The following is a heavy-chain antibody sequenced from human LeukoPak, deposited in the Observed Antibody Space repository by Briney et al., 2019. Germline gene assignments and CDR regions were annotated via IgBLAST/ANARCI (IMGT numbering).Heavy chain of an antibody. J-gene: IGHJ5*02. Sequence: SETLSLTCTVSGGSISSYYWSWIRQSAGKGLEWIGRIYASGTTRYNPSLNSRVTMSVDTSKNQFSLKLNPVTAADTAVYFCARGMAAAYDYNWFDPWGQGALVTVSS. D-gene: IGHD5-12*01. CDR1: GGSISSYY. CDR3: ARGMAAAYDYNWFDP. CDR2: IYASGTT. V-gene: IGHV4-4*07.